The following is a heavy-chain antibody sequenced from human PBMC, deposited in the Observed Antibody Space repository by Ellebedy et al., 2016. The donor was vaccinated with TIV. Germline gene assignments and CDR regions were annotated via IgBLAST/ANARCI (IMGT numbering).Heavy chain of an antibody. CDR2: VSGHATIQ. CDR3: ARDAAPGAPDFFDH. J-gene: IGHJ4*02. D-gene: IGHD3-10*01. CDR1: GFTFSDFG. Sequence: GESLKISCVTSGFTFSDFGIHWVRQAPGKGLEWVAVVSGHATIQLYADAVKGRFTISKDTSKDTVYLQMNSLRVEDTALYYCARDAAPGAPDFFDHWGRGTLVTVSS. V-gene: IGHV3-30*19.